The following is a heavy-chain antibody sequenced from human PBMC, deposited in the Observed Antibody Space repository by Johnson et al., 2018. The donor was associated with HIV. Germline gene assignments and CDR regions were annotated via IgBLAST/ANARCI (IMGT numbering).Heavy chain of an antibody. D-gene: IGHD5-24*01. CDR1: RFTFSSYW. CDR3: AGGSWRWVQQKAFDI. Sequence: EVQVVESGGGLVRPGGSLRLSCAASRFTFSSYWMSWVRQAPGKGLEWVANIKQDGSEKYYVDSVKGRFTISRDNAKNTLYLQMNRLRAEDTAVYYCAGGSWRWVQQKAFDIWGQGTMVTVSS. CDR2: IKQDGSEK. V-gene: IGHV3-7*05. J-gene: IGHJ3*02.